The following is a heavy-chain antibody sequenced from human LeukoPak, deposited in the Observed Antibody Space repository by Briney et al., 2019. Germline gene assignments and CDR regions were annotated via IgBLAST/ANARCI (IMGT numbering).Heavy chain of an antibody. CDR1: GYIFPNYW. V-gene: IGHV5-51*01. Sequence: GESLKISCKGSGYIFPNYWLGWVRQMPGKGVEWMGFIYAGDSDTTYSPSFQGQVTISADKSINTVYLQWSNLKASDTATYYCASRGGGRDYYYMDVWGKGTTVTVSS. CDR2: IYAGDSDT. CDR3: ASRGGGRDYYYMDV. J-gene: IGHJ6*03. D-gene: IGHD3-16*01.